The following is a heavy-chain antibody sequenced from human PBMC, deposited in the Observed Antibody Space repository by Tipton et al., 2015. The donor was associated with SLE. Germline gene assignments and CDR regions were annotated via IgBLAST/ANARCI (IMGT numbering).Heavy chain of an antibody. Sequence: TLSLTCTVSGGSISNHYWSWIRQPPGKGLEWIGYIYYSGSTSYNPSLKSRVTISVDTSKNDFSLKLSSVTAADTAIYYCARQVGGNISSANWFDLWGQGTLVTVSS. D-gene: IGHD2/OR15-2a*01. CDR3: ARQVGGNISSANWFDL. CDR1: GGSISNHY. V-gene: IGHV4-59*08. CDR2: IYYSGST. J-gene: IGHJ5*02.